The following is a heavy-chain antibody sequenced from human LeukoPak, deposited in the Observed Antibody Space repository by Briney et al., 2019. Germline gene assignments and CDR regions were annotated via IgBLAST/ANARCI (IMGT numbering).Heavy chain of an antibody. V-gene: IGHV3-48*03. J-gene: IGHJ4*02. CDR2: ISSSGSTI. D-gene: IGHD6-13*01. CDR3: AREAGSSWFAPLDY. Sequence: GGSLRLSCAASGFTFSSYEMNWVRQAPGKGLEWVSYISSSGSTIYYADSVKGRFTISRDNAKNSLYLQMNSLRAEDTAVYYCAREAGSSWFAPLDYWGQGTLVNVSS. CDR1: GFTFSSYE.